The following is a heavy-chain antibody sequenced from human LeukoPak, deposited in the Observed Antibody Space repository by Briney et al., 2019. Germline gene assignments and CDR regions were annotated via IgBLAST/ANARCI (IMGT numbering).Heavy chain of an antibody. V-gene: IGHV4-38-2*02. CDR2: IYHSGST. CDR1: GYSISSGYY. D-gene: IGHD5-18*01. Sequence: SETLSLTCTVSGYSISSGYYWGWIRPPPGKGLEWIGIIYHSGSTYYNPSLKRRVTISVDTSKNQFSLKLSSVTAADTAVYYCARDLTAMVRSHSWFDPWGQGTLVTDSS. CDR3: ARDLTAMVRSHSWFDP. J-gene: IGHJ5*02.